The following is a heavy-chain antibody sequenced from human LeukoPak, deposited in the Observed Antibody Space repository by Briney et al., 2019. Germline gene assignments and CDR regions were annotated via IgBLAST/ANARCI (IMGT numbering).Heavy chain of an antibody. CDR2: IGGSGDST. Sequence: GGSLRLSCAASGFTFSSYAMCWVRQAPGKGLEWVSAIGGSGDSTFYADSVKGRFTISRDNSKNTLYLEMNSLRAEDTAVYYCAKGKTGTRAPFDYWGQGTLVTVSS. CDR1: GFTFSSYA. CDR3: AKGKTGTRAPFDY. D-gene: IGHD1-1*01. V-gene: IGHV3-23*01. J-gene: IGHJ4*02.